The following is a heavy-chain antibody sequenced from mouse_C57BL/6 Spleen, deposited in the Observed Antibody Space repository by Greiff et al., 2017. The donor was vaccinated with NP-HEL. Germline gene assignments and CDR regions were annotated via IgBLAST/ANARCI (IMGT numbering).Heavy chain of an antibody. CDR2: IWSGGST. CDR1: GFSLTSYG. Sequence: VKLVESGPGLVQPSQSLSITCTVSGFSLTSYGVHWVRQSPGKGLEWLGVIWSGGSTDYNAAFISRLSISKDNSKSQVFFKMNSLQADDTAIYYCARELGYYGSSYNWYFDVWGTGTTVTVSS. V-gene: IGHV2-2*01. J-gene: IGHJ1*03. D-gene: IGHD1-1*01. CDR3: ARELGYYGSSYNWYFDV.